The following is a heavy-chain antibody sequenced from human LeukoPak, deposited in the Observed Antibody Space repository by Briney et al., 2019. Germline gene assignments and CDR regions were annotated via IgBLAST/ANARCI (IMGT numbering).Heavy chain of an antibody. CDR1: GFTFSCCW. Sequence: RPGGSLRLSCAASGFTFSCCWMSWVRQAPGKGLEWVANIKQDGSEKYYADSVKGRFTVSRDNSKNTLYLQMNSLRAEDTAIYYCAKLQIYCTNYSCPANDALDMWGQGTMVTVSS. CDR2: IKQDGSEK. J-gene: IGHJ3*02. D-gene: IGHD2-8*01. CDR3: AKLQIYCTNYSCPANDALDM. V-gene: IGHV3-7*03.